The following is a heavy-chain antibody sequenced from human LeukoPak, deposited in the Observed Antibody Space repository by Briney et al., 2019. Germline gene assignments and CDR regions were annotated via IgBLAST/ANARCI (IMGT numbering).Heavy chain of an antibody. J-gene: IGHJ4*02. CDR3: ARERPSSSWLFDY. D-gene: IGHD6-13*01. Sequence: GGFLRLSCAASGFTFSSYWMSWVRQAPGKGLEWVANIKQDGSEKYYVDSVKGRFTISRDNSKNTLYLQMNSLRAEDTAVYYCARERPSSSWLFDYWGQGTLVTVSS. CDR2: IKQDGSEK. CDR1: GFTFSSYW. V-gene: IGHV3-7*03.